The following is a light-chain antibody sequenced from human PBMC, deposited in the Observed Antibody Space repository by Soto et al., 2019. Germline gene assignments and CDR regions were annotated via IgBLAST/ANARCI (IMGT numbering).Light chain of an antibody. CDR3: QLYDTSPKYT. V-gene: IGKV3-20*01. J-gene: IGKJ2*01. CDR2: GAS. CDR1: QRISSAY. Sequence: EIVLTQSPGTLSLSPGERATLSCRASQRISSAYLAWYQQKPGQAPRLLIYGASNRATGIPDRFSGSGSGKDFTLTITRLEPEDFAVYYCQLYDTSPKYTFGQGTKLEIK.